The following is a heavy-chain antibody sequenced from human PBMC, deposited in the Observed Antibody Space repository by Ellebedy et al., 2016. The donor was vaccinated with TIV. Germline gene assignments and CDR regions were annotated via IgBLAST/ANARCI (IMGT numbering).Heavy chain of an antibody. CDR3: AREFCPTFNCRDAFDI. Sequence: ASVKVSCKTSGYTFTDYYIHWMRQAPGQGLEWMGWINPKSDATNYAQKFEGRVTMTEDTSVTTVYMELTRLRSDDTAVYFCAREFCPTFNCRDAFDIWGQGTMVAVSS. CDR1: GYTFTDYY. J-gene: IGHJ3*02. D-gene: IGHD2/OR15-2a*01. V-gene: IGHV1-2*02. CDR2: INPKSDAT.